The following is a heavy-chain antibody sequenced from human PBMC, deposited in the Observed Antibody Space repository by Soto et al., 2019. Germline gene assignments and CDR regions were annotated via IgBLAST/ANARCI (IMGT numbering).Heavy chain of an antibody. J-gene: IGHJ5*02. CDR2: IWYDGSNK. V-gene: IGHV3-33*01. CDR3: AREGPPDWAIHSGWKNWFDP. D-gene: IGHD6-19*01. Sequence: QVQLVESGGGVVQPGRSLRLSCAASGFTFSSYGMHWVRQAPGKGLEWVAVIWYDGSNKYYADSVKGRFTISRDNSKNTLYLQMNSLGAEDTAVYYCAREGPPDWAIHSGWKNWFDPWGQGTLVTVSS. CDR1: GFTFSSYG.